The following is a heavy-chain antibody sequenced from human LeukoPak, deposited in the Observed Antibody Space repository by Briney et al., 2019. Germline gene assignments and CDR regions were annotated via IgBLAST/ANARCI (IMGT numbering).Heavy chain of an antibody. V-gene: IGHV4-34*01. CDR1: GRSFSSYY. J-gene: IGHJ6*04. CDR2: INHSGST. CDR3: ARGVVRGLCDYGMDV. Sequence: SETLSLTCAVFGRSFSSYYWSWIRQPPGKGLQWIGEINHSGSTNYNPSLKSRVTISVDTSKNQFSLNLSSVTAADAAVYYCARGVVRGLCDYGMDVWGKGSAVTVSS. D-gene: IGHD3-10*01.